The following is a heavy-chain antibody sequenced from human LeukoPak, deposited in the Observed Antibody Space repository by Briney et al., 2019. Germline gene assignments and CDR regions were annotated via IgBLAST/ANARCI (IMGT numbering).Heavy chain of an antibody. Sequence: SETLSLTCTVSGGSISSYYWSWIRQPPGKGLEWIGYIYYSGSTNYNPSLKSRVTISVDTSKNQFSLKLGSVTAADTAVYYCARGLEVELLWFGDFDPWGQGTLVTVSS. CDR2: IYYSGST. CDR3: ARGLEVELLWFGDFDP. CDR1: GGSISSYY. D-gene: IGHD3-10*01. V-gene: IGHV4-59*01. J-gene: IGHJ5*02.